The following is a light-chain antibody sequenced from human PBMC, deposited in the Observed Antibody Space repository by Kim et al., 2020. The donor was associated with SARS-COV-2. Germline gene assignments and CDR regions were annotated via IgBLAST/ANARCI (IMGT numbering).Light chain of an antibody. CDR2: DVS. CDR3: QQYDTNSRT. V-gene: IGKV1-5*01. CDR1: QSISTW. J-gene: IGKJ1*01. Sequence: DIQMTQSPSTLSASVGDRVTITCRASQSISTWLAWYQHKPGKAPKLLIHDVSSLESGVPSRFSGSGSGTEFTLTISSLHPDDYATYYCQQYDTNSRTFGRGTKVDIK.